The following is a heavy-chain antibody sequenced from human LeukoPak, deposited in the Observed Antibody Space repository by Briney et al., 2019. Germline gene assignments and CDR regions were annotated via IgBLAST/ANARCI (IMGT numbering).Heavy chain of an antibody. Sequence: GGSLRLSCTASGFSFSTSGMHWLRQAPGKGLEWVALTWADGTTRSYADSVKGRFTISRDNSKNTLYLQINSLTDEDTATYYCARDGSGWYPGDYWGQGTLVSVSS. V-gene: IGHV3-33*01. CDR2: TWADGTTR. D-gene: IGHD6-19*01. J-gene: IGHJ4*02. CDR3: ARDGSGWYPGDY. CDR1: GFSFSTSG.